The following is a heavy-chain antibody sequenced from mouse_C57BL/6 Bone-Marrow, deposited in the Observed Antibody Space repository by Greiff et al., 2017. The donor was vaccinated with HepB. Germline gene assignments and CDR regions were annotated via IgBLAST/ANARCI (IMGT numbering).Heavy chain of an antibody. D-gene: IGHD1-1*01. CDR1: GYTFTTYP. V-gene: IGHV1-47*01. J-gene: IGHJ4*01. CDR2: FHPYNDDT. CDR3: ARLNYYGSSYAMDY. Sequence: QVQLQHSGAELVKPGASVKMSCKASGYTFTTYPIEWMKQNHGKSLEWIGNFHPYNDDTKYNEKFKGKATLTVEKSSSIVYLELSRLTSDDSAVYYCARLNYYGSSYAMDYWGQGTSVTVSS.